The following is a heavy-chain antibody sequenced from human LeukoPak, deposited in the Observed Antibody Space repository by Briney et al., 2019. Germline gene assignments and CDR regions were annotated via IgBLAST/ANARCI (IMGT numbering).Heavy chain of an antibody. Sequence: SETLSLTCAVYGGSFSGYYWSWIRQPPGKGLEWIGEINHSGSTNYNPSLKSRVTISVDTSENQFSLKLSSVTAADTAVYYCARTNWGFGLGYWGQGTLVTVSS. J-gene: IGHJ4*02. CDR1: GGSFSGYY. D-gene: IGHD7-27*01. CDR3: ARTNWGFGLGY. V-gene: IGHV4-34*01. CDR2: INHSGST.